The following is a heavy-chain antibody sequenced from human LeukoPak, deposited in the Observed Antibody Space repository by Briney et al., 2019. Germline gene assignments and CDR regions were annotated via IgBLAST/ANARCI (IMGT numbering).Heavy chain of an antibody. J-gene: IGHJ5*02. CDR2: IYYSGST. V-gene: IGHV4-39*01. D-gene: IGHD3-10*01. CDR3: AGHYYYGSGSYWSWFDP. CDR1: GGSISSSSYC. Sequence: SETLSLTCTVSGGSISSSSYCWGWIRQPPGKGLEWIGSIYYSGSTYYNPSLKSRVTISVDTSKNQFSLKLSSVTAADTAVYYCAGHYYYGSGSYWSWFDPWGQGTLVTVSS.